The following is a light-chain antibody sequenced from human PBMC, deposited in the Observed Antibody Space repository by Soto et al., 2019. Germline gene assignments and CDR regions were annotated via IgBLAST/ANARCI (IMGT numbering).Light chain of an antibody. J-gene: IGKJ4*01. CDR3: KKYGTSALT. Sequence: IVLTQSPGTLSLSPGERATLSCRASQSVSSSYLVWYQQRPGQPPRLLIYGTSTRAAGISDRFSGSGSGTDFTLTIYRLEPGDSAVYYCKKYGTSALTFAGGTKV. CDR2: GTS. CDR1: QSVSSSY. V-gene: IGKV3-20*01.